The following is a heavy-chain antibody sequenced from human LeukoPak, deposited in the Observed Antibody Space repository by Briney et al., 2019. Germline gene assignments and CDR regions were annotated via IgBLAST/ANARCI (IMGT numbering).Heavy chain of an antibody. CDR2: LYSGGTT. D-gene: IGHD4-17*01. CDR3: ARDAYGDYVEGFDY. V-gene: IGHV3-53*01. J-gene: IGHJ4*02. Sequence: GGSLRLSCAASGFTVSSNYMSWVRQAPGEGLEWVSALYSGGTTYYADSVKGRFTISRDNSKNTLYLQMNSLRAEDTAVYYCARDAYGDYVEGFDYWGQGTLVTVSS. CDR1: GFTVSSNY.